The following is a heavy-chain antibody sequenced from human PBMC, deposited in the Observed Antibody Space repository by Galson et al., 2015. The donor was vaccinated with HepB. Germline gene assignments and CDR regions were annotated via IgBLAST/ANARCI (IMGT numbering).Heavy chain of an antibody. V-gene: IGHV1-69*02. CDR1: GGTFSSYT. D-gene: IGHD4-17*01. CDR3: ARGHRRYDYGDEGGAFDI. Sequence: SVKVSCKASGGTFSSYTISWVRQAPGQGLEWMGRIIPILGIANYAQKFQGRVTITADKSTSTAYMELSSLRSEDTAVYYCARGHRRYDYGDEGGAFDIWGQGTMVTVSS. J-gene: IGHJ3*02. CDR2: IIPILGIA.